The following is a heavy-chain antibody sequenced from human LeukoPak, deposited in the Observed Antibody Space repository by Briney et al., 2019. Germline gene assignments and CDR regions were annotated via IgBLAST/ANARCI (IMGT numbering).Heavy chain of an antibody. CDR3: ARDQVVPAANHIFDY. D-gene: IGHD2-2*01. V-gene: IGHV1-69*04. J-gene: IGHJ4*02. Sequence: GASVKVSCKASGYTFTGYYMHWVRQAPGQGLEWMERIIPILGIANYAQKFQGRVTITADKSTSTAYMELSSLRSEDTAVYYCARDQVVPAANHIFDYWGQGTLVTVSS. CDR1: GYTFTGYY. CDR2: IIPILGIA.